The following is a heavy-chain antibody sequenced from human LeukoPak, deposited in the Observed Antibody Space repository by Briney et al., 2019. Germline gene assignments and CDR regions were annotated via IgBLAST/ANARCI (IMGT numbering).Heavy chain of an antibody. V-gene: IGHV1-18*01. D-gene: IGHD3-10*01. CDR1: GYTFTSYG. CDR2: ISAYNGNT. Sequence: GASVKVSCKASGYTFTSYGISWVRQAPGQGLEWIGWISAYNGNTNYAQKLQGRVTMTTDTSTSTAYMELRSLRSDDTAVYYCARHPLNVLLWFGELDYWGQGTLVTVSS. CDR3: ARHPLNVLLWFGELDY. J-gene: IGHJ4*02.